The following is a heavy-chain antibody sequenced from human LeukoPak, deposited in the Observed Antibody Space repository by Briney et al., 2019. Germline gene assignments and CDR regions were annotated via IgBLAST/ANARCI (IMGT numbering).Heavy chain of an antibody. D-gene: IGHD2-2*01. CDR2: IWYDGSHD. CDR1: GFTFSSYA. Sequence: PGRSLRLSCATSGFTFSSYAMHWVRQAPGKGLEWVAVIWYDGSHDTYTDSVKGRFTVSRDNFKNVLHLQINSLRVEDTAVYYCAKEGDYCSSSGCHKRGIDYWGQGTLVTVSS. J-gene: IGHJ4*02. CDR3: AKEGDYCSSSGCHKRGIDY. V-gene: IGHV3-33*06.